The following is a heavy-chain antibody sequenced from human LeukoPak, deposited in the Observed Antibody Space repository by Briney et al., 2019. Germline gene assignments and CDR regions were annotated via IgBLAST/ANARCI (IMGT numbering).Heavy chain of an antibody. D-gene: IGHD5-18*01. J-gene: IGHJ4*02. V-gene: IGHV3-30-3*01. CDR1: GFTFSSYA. CDR3: ARDVDTAMVTPFDY. Sequence: PGRSLRLSCAASGFTFSSYAMHWVRQAPGKGLEWVAVISYDGSNKYYADSVKGRFTISRDNSKNTLYLQMNSLRAEDTAVYYCARDVDTAMVTPFDYWGQGTLVTVSS. CDR2: ISYDGSNK.